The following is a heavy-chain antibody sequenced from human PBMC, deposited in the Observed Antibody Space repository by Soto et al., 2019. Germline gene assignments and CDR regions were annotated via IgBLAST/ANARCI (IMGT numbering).Heavy chain of an antibody. Sequence: GASVKVSCKASGYPLTAKYLHWVRQAPGQGLEWMGWINPSSGGTKEAQKFRGRVTMTRDTSISAAYMELSRLTSDDTAVYYCAKGGSSWTERFDPWGQGTLVTVSS. D-gene: IGHD6-13*01. J-gene: IGHJ5*02. CDR1: GYPLTAKY. V-gene: IGHV1-2*02. CDR2: INPSSGGT. CDR3: AKGGSSWTERFDP.